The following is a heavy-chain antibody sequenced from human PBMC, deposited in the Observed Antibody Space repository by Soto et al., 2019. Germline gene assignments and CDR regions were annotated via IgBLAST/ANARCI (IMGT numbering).Heavy chain of an antibody. D-gene: IGHD6-13*01. CDR2: INPSGGRT. CDR3: ARERTAASDYYYYGMDV. Sequence: QVQLVQSGAEVKKPGASVKVSCKASGYTFTSYYMHWVRQAPGQGLEWMGIINPSGGRTSYAQKCQGRVTKTRDTSTSTVYMELSSLRSEDTAVYYCARERTAASDYYYYGMDVWGQGTTVTVSS. CDR1: GYTFTSYY. J-gene: IGHJ6*02. V-gene: IGHV1-46*01.